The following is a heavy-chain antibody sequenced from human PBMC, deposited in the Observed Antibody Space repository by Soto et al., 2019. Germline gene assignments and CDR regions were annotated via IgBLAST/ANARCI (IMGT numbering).Heavy chain of an antibody. CDR3: ARGEEGFGELFGYYGMDV. CDR2: IIPILGIA. CDR1: GGTFSSYT. D-gene: IGHD3-10*01. V-gene: IGHV1-69*02. J-gene: IGHJ6*02. Sequence: QVQLVQSGAEVKKPGSSVKVSCKASGGTFSSYTISWVRQAPGQGLEWMGRIIPILGIANYAQKFQGRVTITADKSTSTAYMELSSLRSEDTAVYYCARGEEGFGELFGYYGMDVWGQGTTVTVSS.